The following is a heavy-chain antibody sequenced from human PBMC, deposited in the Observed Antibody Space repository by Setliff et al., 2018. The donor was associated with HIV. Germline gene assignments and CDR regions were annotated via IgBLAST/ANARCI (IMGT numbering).Heavy chain of an antibody. J-gene: IGHJ3*01. CDR3: ARHQLLIYDVFDV. CDR1: DGSIGNYY. CDR2: IHNSGRT. Sequence: SETLSLTCSVSDGSIGNYYWSWIRQPPGKGLEWIGYIHNSGRTNYSPSLESRGTISVDTSKNQFSLKLTSVTAADTAVYYCARHQLLIYDVFDVWGQGTMVAVSS. D-gene: IGHD2-2*01. V-gene: IGHV4-59*08.